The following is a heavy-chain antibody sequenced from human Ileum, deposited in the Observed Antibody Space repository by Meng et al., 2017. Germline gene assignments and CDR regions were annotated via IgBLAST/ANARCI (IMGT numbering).Heavy chain of an antibody. CDR3: ARGWYSSGFHS. V-gene: IGHV6-1*01. D-gene: IGHD6-19*01. Sequence: QVQLQQAAPVLVNPSHTLALYCALSGASVSSDSGACNWIRQSPSRGLEWLRRTFYRSKWNDDLSESVKSRITITTDTSKNQVSLQLNSVTPEDTAVYYCARGWYSSGFHSWGQGTLVTVSS. CDR1: GASVSSDSGA. J-gene: IGHJ4*02. CDR2: TFYRSKWND.